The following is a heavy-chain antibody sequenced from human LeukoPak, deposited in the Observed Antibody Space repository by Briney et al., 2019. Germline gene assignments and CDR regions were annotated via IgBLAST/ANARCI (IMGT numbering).Heavy chain of an antibody. Sequence: GGSLRLSCAASGFTFSSYWMSWVRQAPGKGLEWVANIKQDGSEKYYVDSVKGRFTISRDNAKNSLYLQMNSLRAEDTAVYSCAREGVVGGTYYLDYWGQGTLVTVSS. CDR3: AREGVVGGTYYLDY. CDR1: GFTFSSYW. V-gene: IGHV3-7*01. J-gene: IGHJ4*02. CDR2: IKQDGSEK. D-gene: IGHD1-26*01.